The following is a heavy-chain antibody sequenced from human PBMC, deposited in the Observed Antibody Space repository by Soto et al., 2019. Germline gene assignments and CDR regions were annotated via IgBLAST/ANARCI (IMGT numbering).Heavy chain of an antibody. CDR2: IYHSGST. V-gene: IGHV4-30-2*01. Sequence: PSDTLSLTCAVSGGAIIRGGYSWSWIRQPPGKGLEWIGYIYHSGSTYYNPSLKSRVTISVDRSKNQFSLKLSSVTAADTAVYYCARVVYSYYQPWGQATLVTVSS. CDR3: ARVVYSYYQP. D-gene: IGHD5-18*01. CDR1: GGAIIRGGYS. J-gene: IGHJ1*01.